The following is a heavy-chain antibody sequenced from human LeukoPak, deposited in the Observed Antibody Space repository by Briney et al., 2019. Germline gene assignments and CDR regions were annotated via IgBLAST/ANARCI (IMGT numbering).Heavy chain of an antibody. CDR3: ARTHELGYCSGGSCYPYFDY. Sequence: SGPTLLNPTQTLTLTCTFSGFSLRTSGMRVSWIRQPPGKALEWLSLIDWDDDKFYSTSLKTRLTISKDTSKNQVVLTMTNMDPVDTATYYCARTHELGYCSGGSCYPYFDYWGQGTLVTVSS. V-gene: IGHV2-70*04. CDR2: IDWDDDK. J-gene: IGHJ4*02. CDR1: GFSLRTSGMR. D-gene: IGHD2-15*01.